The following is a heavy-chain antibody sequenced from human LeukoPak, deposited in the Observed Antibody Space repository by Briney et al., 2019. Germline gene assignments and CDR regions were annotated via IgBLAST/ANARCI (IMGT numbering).Heavy chain of an antibody. Sequence: GGSLRLSCAASGFTFSSYAMHWVRQAPGKGLEWVAVISYDGSNKYYADSVKGRFTISRDNSKNTLYLQMNSLRAEDTAVYYCARTRGPPDDSSSWAYFQHWGQGTLVTVSS. CDR3: ARTRGPPDDSSSWAYFQH. D-gene: IGHD6-13*01. CDR2: ISYDGSNK. CDR1: GFTFSSYA. J-gene: IGHJ1*01. V-gene: IGHV3-30*04.